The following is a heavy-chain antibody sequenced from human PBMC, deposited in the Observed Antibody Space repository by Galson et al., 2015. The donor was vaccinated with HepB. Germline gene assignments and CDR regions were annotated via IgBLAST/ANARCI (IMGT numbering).Heavy chain of an antibody. CDR2: ISWKSGSI. CDR3: AKDTCSGGCSFDY. D-gene: IGHD2-15*01. V-gene: IGHV3-9*01. J-gene: IGHJ4*02. Sequence: SLRLSCAAAGFTFDDYAMHWVRQAPGKGLEWVSGISWKSGSIGYADSVKGRFTISRDNAKNSLYLQMNSLRAEDTALYYCAKDTCSGGCSFDYWGQGILVTVSS. CDR1: GFTFDDYA.